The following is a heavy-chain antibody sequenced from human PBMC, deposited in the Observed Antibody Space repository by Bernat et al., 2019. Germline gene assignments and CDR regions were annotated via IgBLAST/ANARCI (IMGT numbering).Heavy chain of an antibody. CDR1: GFTFSGFA. CDR3: ARDPQGYCSGGSCDGYFDL. D-gene: IGHD2-15*01. CDR2: ISYDGSNK. Sequence: QVQLVESGGGVVQPGRSLRLSCAASGFTFSGFAMQWVRQAPGKGLEWVALISYDGSNKNYADSVKGRFTISRDNSKNTLYLQMNSLRAEDTAVYYCARDPQGYCSGGSCDGYFDLWGRGTLVTVSS. J-gene: IGHJ2*01. V-gene: IGHV3-30*04.